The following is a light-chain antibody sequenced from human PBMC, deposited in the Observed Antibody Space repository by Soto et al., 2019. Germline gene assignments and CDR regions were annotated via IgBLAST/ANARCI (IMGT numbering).Light chain of an antibody. J-gene: IGKJ5*01. CDR1: QSISSY. Sequence: IRITQSPSSLSGAVLGRVAITCRASQSISSYLNWYQQKPGKAPKLLIYAASSLQSGVPSRFSGSGSGTDFTLTISSLQPEDFATYYCQQSYSTPITFGQGTRLEIK. CDR2: AAS. CDR3: QQSYSTPIT. V-gene: IGKV1-39*01.